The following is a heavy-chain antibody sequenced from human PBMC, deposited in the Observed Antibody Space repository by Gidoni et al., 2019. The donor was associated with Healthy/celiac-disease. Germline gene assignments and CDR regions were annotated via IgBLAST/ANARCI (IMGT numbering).Heavy chain of an antibody. CDR2: ISSSSSYI. CDR1: GFTFSSYS. D-gene: IGHD7-27*01. Sequence: EVQLVESGGGLVKPGGSLRLSCAASGFTFSSYSMNWVRQAPGKGLEWVSSISSSSSYIYYADSVKGRFTISRDNAKNSLYLQMNSLRAEDTAVYYCARDLRGTGLWDAFDIWGQGTMVTVSS. J-gene: IGHJ3*02. CDR3: ARDLRGTGLWDAFDI. V-gene: IGHV3-21*01.